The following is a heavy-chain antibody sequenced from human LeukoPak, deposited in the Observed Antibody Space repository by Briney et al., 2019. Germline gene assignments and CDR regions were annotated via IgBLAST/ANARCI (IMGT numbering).Heavy chain of an antibody. CDR3: AKSQRGYYPRRTYYYYMDV. D-gene: IGHD1-26*01. Sequence: GGSLRLSCAASGFSFEDTAMHWVRQAPGKGLEWVSGISWNSGSIGYADSVKGRFTISRDNAKNSLYLQMNSLRAEDTAVYYCAKSQRGYYPRRTYYYYMDVWGKGTTVTASS. CDR2: ISWNSGSI. CDR1: GFSFEDTA. J-gene: IGHJ6*03. V-gene: IGHV3-9*01.